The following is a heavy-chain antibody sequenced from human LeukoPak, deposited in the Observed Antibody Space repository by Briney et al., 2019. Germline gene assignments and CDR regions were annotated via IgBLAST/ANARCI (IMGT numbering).Heavy chain of an antibody. CDR3: AKVAAMAPAFDY. CDR2: ISYGGSNK. CDR1: GFTFSSYG. D-gene: IGHD5-18*01. V-gene: IGHV3-30*18. J-gene: IGHJ4*02. Sequence: GGSLRLSCAASGFTFSSYGMHWVRQAPGKGLEWVAVISYGGSNKYYADSVKGRFTISRDNSKNTLYLQMNSLRAEDTAVYYCAKVAAMAPAFDYWGQGTLVTVSS.